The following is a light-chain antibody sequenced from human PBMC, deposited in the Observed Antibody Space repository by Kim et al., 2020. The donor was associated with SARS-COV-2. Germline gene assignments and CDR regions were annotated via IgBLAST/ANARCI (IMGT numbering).Light chain of an antibody. V-gene: IGLV1-44*01. CDR3: AARDDSMNVVV. J-gene: IGLJ2*01. Sequence: GQTETHTRSDRRSNIERDTVNWYQHRPGPAPKLLIYSNNQRPPGVPDRFSGSKSGTAASVAISGLQSEDEADDDCAARDDSMNVVVFGGGTQLTVL. CDR2: SNN. CDR1: RSNIERDT.